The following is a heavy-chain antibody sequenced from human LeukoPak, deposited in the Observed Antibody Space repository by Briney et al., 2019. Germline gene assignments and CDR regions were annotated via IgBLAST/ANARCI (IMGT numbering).Heavy chain of an antibody. CDR3: ARDGLGTTVTPYPYYYYYYMDV. V-gene: IGHV4-4*07. CDR1: GGSMSSYY. J-gene: IGHJ6*03. D-gene: IGHD4-17*01. Sequence: SETLSLTCTVSGGSMSSYYWSWIRQPAGKGLEWIGRIYTSGSTNYNPSLNSRVTMSVHTSKTQFSLKLSSVPAADTAVSYCARDGLGTTVTPYPYYYYYYMDVWGKGTTVTVSS. CDR2: IYTSGST.